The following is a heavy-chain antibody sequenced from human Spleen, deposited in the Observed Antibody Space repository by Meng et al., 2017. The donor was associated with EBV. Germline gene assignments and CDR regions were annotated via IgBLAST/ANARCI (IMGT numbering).Heavy chain of an antibody. CDR3: ARGGGGSGSHNVFDY. J-gene: IGHJ4*02. Sequence: VQRQESGPGLVKPSQTLSLTCAVSGGSIRSGGFYWSWIRQPPGKGLDWIGYIYYSGGTYYNPSLKSRVSISVDTSKNQFSLRLTSVTAADTAVYYCARGGGGSGSHNVFDYWGQGTLVTVSS. CDR2: IYYSGGT. CDR1: GGSIRSGGFY. V-gene: IGHV4-30-4*01. D-gene: IGHD3-10*01.